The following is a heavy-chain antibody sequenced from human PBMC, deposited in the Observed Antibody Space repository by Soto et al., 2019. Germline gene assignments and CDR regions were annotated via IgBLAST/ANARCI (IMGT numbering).Heavy chain of an antibody. CDR2: IYYSGST. V-gene: IGHV4-59*08. D-gene: IGHD1-7*01. CDR3: ARHAKNFRAHWFDP. J-gene: IGHJ5*02. Sequence: QVQLQESGPGLVKPSETLSLTCTVSGGSISSYYWSWIRQPPGKGLEWIGYIYYSGSTNYNPSLKSRVTISVDTSKNQFSLKLSSVTAADTAVYYCARHAKNFRAHWFDPWGQGTLVTVSS. CDR1: GGSISSYY.